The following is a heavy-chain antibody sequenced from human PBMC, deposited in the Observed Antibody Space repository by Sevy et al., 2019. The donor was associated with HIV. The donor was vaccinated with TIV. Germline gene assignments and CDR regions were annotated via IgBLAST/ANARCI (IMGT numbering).Heavy chain of an antibody. CDR2: IKPDGSQK. CDR1: GFTFSNYW. Sequence: GGSLGLSCAASGFTFSNYWMTWVRQAPGKGLEWVANIKPDGSQKYYVDSLKGRFTISRDNAKNSLYLQMGSLTDEDTAVYYCARDRRVEYGGSDYWGQGALVTVSS. V-gene: IGHV3-7*03. J-gene: IGHJ4*02. D-gene: IGHD3-10*01. CDR3: ARDRRVEYGGSDY.